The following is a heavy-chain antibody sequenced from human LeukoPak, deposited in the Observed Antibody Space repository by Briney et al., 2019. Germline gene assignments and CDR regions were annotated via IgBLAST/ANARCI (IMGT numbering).Heavy chain of an antibody. J-gene: IGHJ4*02. CDR1: GFTFSSYA. D-gene: IGHD6-19*01. CDR3: AKDDVAVAGTPIFDY. CDR2: ISGSGGST. Sequence: GGSLRLSCAASGFTFSSYAMSWVRQAPGKGLEWVSAISGSGGSTCYADSVKGRFTISRDNSKNTLYLQMNSLRAEDTAVYYCAKDDVAVAGTPIFDYWGQGTLVTVSS. V-gene: IGHV3-23*01.